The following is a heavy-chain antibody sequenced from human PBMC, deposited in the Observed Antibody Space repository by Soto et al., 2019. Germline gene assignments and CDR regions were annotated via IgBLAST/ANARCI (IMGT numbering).Heavy chain of an antibody. CDR1: GGSISSSSYY. Sequence: PSETLSLTCTVSGGSISSSSYYWGWIRQPPGKGLEWIGSIYYSGSTYYNPSLKSRVPISVDTSKNQFSLKLSSVTAADTAVYYCARRSSRYSSGWNWFDPWGQGTLVTVSS. CDR3: ARRSSRYSSGWNWFDP. D-gene: IGHD6-19*01. V-gene: IGHV4-39*01. J-gene: IGHJ5*02. CDR2: IYYSGST.